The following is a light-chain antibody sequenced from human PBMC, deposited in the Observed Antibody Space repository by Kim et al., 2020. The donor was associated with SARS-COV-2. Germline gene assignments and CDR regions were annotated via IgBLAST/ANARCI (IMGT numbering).Light chain of an antibody. CDR2: DAP. CDR3: QQRRNWPPIT. Sequence: YPGRRPPLAGRASQSVSRYLAWYQQRPGQAPSLLNYDAPNRATGIPARFSGSGSGTDFTLTISGLGPEDFAVYYCQQRRNWPPITFGQGTRLEI. V-gene: IGKV3-11*01. J-gene: IGKJ5*01. CDR1: QSVSRY.